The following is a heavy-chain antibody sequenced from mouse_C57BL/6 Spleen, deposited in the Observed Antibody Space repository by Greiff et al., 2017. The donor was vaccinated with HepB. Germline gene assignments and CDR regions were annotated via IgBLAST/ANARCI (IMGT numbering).Heavy chain of an antibody. V-gene: IGHV1-76*01. Sequence: QVQLKESGAELVRPGASVKLSCKASGYTFTDYYINWVKQRPGQGLEWIARIYPGSGNTYYNEKFKGKATLTAEKSSSTAYMQLSRLTSEDSAVYFCARINYGFDYWGQGTTLTVSS. CDR2: IYPGSGNT. CDR3: ARINYGFDY. CDR1: GYTFTDYY. D-gene: IGHD1-1*01. J-gene: IGHJ2*01.